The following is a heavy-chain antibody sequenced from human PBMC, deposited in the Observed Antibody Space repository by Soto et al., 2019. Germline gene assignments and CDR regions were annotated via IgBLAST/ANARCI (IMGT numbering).Heavy chain of an antibody. CDR1: GFTISSYG. J-gene: IGHJ6*02. CDR2: ISYDGSNK. Sequence: GGSLRLSCAASGFTISSYGMHRVRQAPGKGLEWVAVISYDGSNKYYADSVKGRFTISRDNSKNTLYLQMNSLRAEDTAVYYCAKVIRIRNQLYYYYGMDVWGQGTTVTVS. V-gene: IGHV3-30*18. D-gene: IGHD3-3*02. CDR3: AKVIRIRNQLYYYYGMDV.